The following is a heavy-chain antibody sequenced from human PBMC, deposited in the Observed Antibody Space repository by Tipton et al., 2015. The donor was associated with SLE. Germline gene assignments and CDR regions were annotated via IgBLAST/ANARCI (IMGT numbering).Heavy chain of an antibody. V-gene: IGHV4-39*07. Sequence: TLSLTCTVSGGSIRFNHYFWGWIRQPPGEGLEGIGSIDYTGTTHYNPSPKRRVSTSIDTSKNQFSLVVTSVTAADTAVYYCARDVRTPFWGFDYWGQGMLVTVSS. CDR2: IDYTGTT. J-gene: IGHJ4*02. CDR3: ARDVRTPFWGFDY. D-gene: IGHD3-16*01. CDR1: GGSIRFNHYF.